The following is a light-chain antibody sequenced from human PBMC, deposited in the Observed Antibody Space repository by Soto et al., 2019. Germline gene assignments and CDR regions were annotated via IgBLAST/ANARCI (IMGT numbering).Light chain of an antibody. V-gene: IGLV1-44*01. CDR3: AAWDDSLNGHV. CDR1: SSNIGTSS. J-gene: IGLJ1*01. Sequence: QSGLNQPRSASGTPGQRVTIYCSGSSSNIGTSSVHWFQQLPGTAPKLLISTTNQRPSGVPERFSGSKSGTSASLAISGLQSEDEADYYCAAWDDSLNGHVFGTGTKVTVL. CDR2: TTN.